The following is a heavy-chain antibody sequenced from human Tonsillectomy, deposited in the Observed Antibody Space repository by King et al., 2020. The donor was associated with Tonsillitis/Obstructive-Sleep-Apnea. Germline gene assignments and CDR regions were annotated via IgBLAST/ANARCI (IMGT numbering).Heavy chain of an antibody. CDR2: INHSGST. V-gene: IGHV4-34*01. Sequence: VQLQQWGAGLLKPSETLSLTCAVYGGSFSGYYWSWIRQPPGKGLEWIGEINHSGSTNYNPSLKSRVTISVDTSKNQFSLKLSSVTAADTAVYYCARGPSHLTGDRYVDYWGQGTLVTVSS. CDR3: ARGPSHLTGDRYVDY. CDR1: GGSFSGYY. J-gene: IGHJ4*02. D-gene: IGHD7-27*01.